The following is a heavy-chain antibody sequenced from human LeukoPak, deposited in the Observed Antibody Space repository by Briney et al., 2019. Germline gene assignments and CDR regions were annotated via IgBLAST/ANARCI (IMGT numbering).Heavy chain of an antibody. CDR3: ASRRGNYYYGLVAFDI. J-gene: IGHJ3*02. CDR1: GGTFSSYA. D-gene: IGHD3-10*01. CDR2: IIPIFGTA. V-gene: IGHV1-69*06. Sequence: ASVKVSCKASGGTFSSYAISWVRQAPGQGLEWMGGIIPIFGTANYAQKFQGRVTITADKSTSTAYMELSSLRSEDTAVYYCASRRGNYYYGLVAFDIWGQGTMVTVSS.